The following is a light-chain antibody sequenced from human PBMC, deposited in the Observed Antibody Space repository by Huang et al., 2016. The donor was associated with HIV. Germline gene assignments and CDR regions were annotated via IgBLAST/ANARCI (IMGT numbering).Light chain of an antibody. V-gene: IGKV2-28*01. CDR2: LGS. Sequence: DIVMTQSPLSLPVTPGEPASISCRSSPSLLHSNGYNYLDWYLQKPGLSPQLLISLGSIRASGVPDRFSGSGSGTDFTLKISRVEAEDVGIYYCMQALQTPRTFGQGTKLEIK. CDR1: PSLLHSNGYNY. CDR3: MQALQTPRT. J-gene: IGKJ2*01.